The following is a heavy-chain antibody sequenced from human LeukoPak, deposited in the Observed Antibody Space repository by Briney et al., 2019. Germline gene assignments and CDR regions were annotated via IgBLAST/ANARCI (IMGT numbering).Heavy chain of an antibody. J-gene: IGHJ5*02. D-gene: IGHD5-18*01. CDR1: GFTFSSYS. Sequence: AGGSLRLSCAASGFTFSSYSMNWVRQAPGKGLEWVSSISSSSSYIYYADSVKGRFTISRENAKNSLYLQMNSLRAEDTAVYYCARDSGYSYGAFDPWGQGTLVTVSS. CDR2: ISSSSSYI. CDR3: ARDSGYSYGAFDP. V-gene: IGHV3-21*01.